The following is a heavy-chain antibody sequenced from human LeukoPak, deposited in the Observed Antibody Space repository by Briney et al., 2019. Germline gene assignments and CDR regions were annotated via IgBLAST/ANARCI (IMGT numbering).Heavy chain of an antibody. Sequence: SETLSLTYTVSGGSISSSSYYWGWIRQPPGKGLEWIGSIYYNPSLKSRVTISVDTSKNQFSLKLSSVTAADTAVYYCARGPYASHDPFDYWGQGTLVTVSS. CDR1: GGSISSSSYY. J-gene: IGHJ4*02. D-gene: IGHD3-16*01. CDR3: ARGPYASHDPFDY. CDR2: I. V-gene: IGHV4-39*01.